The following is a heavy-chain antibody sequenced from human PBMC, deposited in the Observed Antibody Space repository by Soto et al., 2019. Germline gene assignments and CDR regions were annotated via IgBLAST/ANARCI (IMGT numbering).Heavy chain of an antibody. V-gene: IGHV3-66*01. D-gene: IGHD6-19*01. CDR2: IYSGGST. CDR3: ARDAGYSSGWYPDY. CDR1: GFTVSSNY. J-gene: IGHJ4*02. Sequence: EVQLVESGGGLVQPGGSLRLSCAASGFTVSSNYMSWVRQAPGKGLEWVSVIYSGGSTYYADSVKGRFTISRDNSKNTLYLQMNSLRAEDTAVYYCARDAGYSSGWYPDYWGQGTLVTVSS.